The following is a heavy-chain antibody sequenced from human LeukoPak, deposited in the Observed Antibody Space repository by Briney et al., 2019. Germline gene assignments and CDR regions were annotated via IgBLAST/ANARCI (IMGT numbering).Heavy chain of an antibody. CDR2: ISSSSSYI. J-gene: IGHJ6*03. CDR3: ARDGYSSGWYEGYYYMDV. CDR1: GFTFSSYS. V-gene: IGHV3-21*01. Sequence: GGSLRLSCAASGFTFSSYSMNWVRQAPGKGLEWVSSISSSSSYIYYADSVKGRFTISRDNSKNTLYLQMNSLRAEDTAVYYCARDGYSSGWYEGYYYMDVWGKGTTVTVSS. D-gene: IGHD6-19*01.